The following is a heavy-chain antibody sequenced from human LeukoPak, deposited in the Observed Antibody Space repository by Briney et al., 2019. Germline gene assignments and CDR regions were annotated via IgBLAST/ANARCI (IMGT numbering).Heavy chain of an antibody. J-gene: IGHJ4*02. CDR1: GYTFTSSG. CDR3: AKNSSGGYSDY. D-gene: IGHD6-19*01. V-gene: IGHV1-18*01. Sequence: ASVKVSCTASGYTFTSSGISWVRQAPGQGLEWMGWISTYNGYSNYAQNLQGRVTMTADTSKSTAYMQLSSLSSDDTAVYYCAKNSSGGYSDYWGQGTLVTVSS. CDR2: ISTYNGYS.